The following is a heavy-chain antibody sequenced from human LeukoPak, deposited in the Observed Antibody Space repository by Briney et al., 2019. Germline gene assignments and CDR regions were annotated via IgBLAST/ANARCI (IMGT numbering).Heavy chain of an antibody. D-gene: IGHD2-2*01. Sequence: PSQTLSLTCNVSGASMRSETHYWSWLRQHPGKGPEWIAYIYYTAGAYYHPSLESRVSISLDASENQFSLKLSSVTAADTAVYYCARGRRELKYAPDYWGQGTLVTVSS. CDR3: ARGRRELKYAPDY. J-gene: IGHJ4*02. V-gene: IGHV4-31*03. CDR1: GASMRSETHY. CDR2: IYYTAGA.